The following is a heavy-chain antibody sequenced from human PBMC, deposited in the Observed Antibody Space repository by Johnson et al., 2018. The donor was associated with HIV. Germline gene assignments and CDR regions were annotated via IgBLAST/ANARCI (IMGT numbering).Heavy chain of an antibody. D-gene: IGHD2-2*01. Sequence: VQLVESGGGLVQPGGSLRLSCAASGFTFSSYWMSWVRHAPGKGLEWVANIKQDGSEKYYADSVKGRFTISRDNSKNTLYLQMNSLRAEDTAVYYCARGGSSTSLDAFDIWGQGTMVTVSS. V-gene: IGHV3-7*01. CDR3: ARGGSSTSLDAFDI. CDR1: GFTFSSYW. CDR2: IKQDGSEK. J-gene: IGHJ3*02.